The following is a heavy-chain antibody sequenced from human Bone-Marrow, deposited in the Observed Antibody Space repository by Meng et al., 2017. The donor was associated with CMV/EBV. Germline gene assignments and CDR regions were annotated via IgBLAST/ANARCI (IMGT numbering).Heavy chain of an antibody. V-gene: IGHV3-74*01. Sequence: GESLKISCVASRFIFSNYGMHWVRQAPGKGLVWVSRINSDGSSTSYADSVKGRFTISRDNAKNTLYLQMNSLRAEDTAVYYCARDLIMEWLTKFYYYYYGMDVWGQGTTVTVSS. D-gene: IGHD3-3*01. J-gene: IGHJ6*02. CDR1: RFIFSNYG. CDR2: INSDGSST. CDR3: ARDLIMEWLTKFYYYYYGMDV.